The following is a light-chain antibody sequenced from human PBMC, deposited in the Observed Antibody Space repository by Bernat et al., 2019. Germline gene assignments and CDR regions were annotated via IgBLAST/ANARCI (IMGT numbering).Light chain of an antibody. V-gene: IGKV3D-11*02. Sequence: EIVLIQSPATLSLSPGERATLSCRASQSVSNFLAWYQHKPGQAPRLLIYDTSNRAAGIPARFTGSGSETDFILTITSLEPEDFAVYYCQHRSNWQWSFGPGTRVEIK. CDR1: QSVSNF. CDR3: QHRSNWQWS. CDR2: DTS. J-gene: IGKJ3*01.